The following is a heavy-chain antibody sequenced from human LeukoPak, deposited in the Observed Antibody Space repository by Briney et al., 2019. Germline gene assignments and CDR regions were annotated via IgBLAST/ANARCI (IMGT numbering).Heavy chain of an antibody. CDR2: ISADGRIQ. CDR1: GFTFSTYS. V-gene: IGHV3-30*03. J-gene: IGHJ4*02. D-gene: IGHD1-26*01. CDR3: ARYSGSYPEADY. Sequence: GGSLRLSCAVSGFTFSTYSIHWVRQAPGKGLEWVTVISADGRIQYYSDSVKGRFTISRDNAKNSLYLQMNSLRAEDTAVYYCARYSGSYPEADYWGQGTLVTVSS.